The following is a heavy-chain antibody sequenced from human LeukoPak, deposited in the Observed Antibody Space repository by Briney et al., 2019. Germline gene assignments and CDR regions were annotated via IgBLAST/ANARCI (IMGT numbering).Heavy chain of an antibody. CDR3: ARVGAAAGTVLDY. J-gene: IGHJ4*02. D-gene: IGHD6-13*01. CDR2: IKQDGSEK. CDR1: GFTFSRYW. Sequence: GGSLRLSCAASGFTFSRYWMSWVRQPPGKGLQWVAIIKQDGSEKYYMDSVKGRFTISRDNAKNSLFLQMHSLRAEDTAVYYCARVGAAAGTVLDYWGQGTLVTVSS. V-gene: IGHV3-7*01.